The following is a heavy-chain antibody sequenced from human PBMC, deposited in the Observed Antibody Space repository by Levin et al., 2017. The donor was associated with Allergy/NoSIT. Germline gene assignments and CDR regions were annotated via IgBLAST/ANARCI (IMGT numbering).Heavy chain of an antibody. D-gene: IGHD2/OR15-2a*01. CDR2: IDWDDDK. Sequence: QTLSLTCTFSGFSLSTSGMCVSWIRQPPGKALEWLALIDWDDDKYYSTSLKTRLTISKDTSKNQVVLTMTNMDPVDTATYYCARTHVIPPYYYYYGMDVWGQGTTVTVSS. J-gene: IGHJ6*02. V-gene: IGHV2-70*01. CDR3: ARTHVIPPYYYYYGMDV. CDR1: GFSLSTSGMC.